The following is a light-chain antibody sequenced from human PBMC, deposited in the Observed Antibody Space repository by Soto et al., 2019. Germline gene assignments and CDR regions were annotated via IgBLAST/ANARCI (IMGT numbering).Light chain of an antibody. J-gene: IGLJ2*01. CDR2: GNS. Sequence: QPVLTQPPSVSGAPGQRVTISCTGSSSNIVAGYDVHWYQQLPGTAPKLLIYGNSNRPSGVPDRFSGSKSGTSASLAITGLQAEDEADYYCQSYDSSLSVVFGGGTKLTVL. V-gene: IGLV1-40*01. CDR1: SSNIVAGYD. CDR3: QSYDSSLSVV.